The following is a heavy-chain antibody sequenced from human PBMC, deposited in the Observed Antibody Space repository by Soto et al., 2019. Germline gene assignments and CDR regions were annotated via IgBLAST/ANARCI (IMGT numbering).Heavy chain of an antibody. V-gene: IGHV3-30*18. J-gene: IGHJ4*02. D-gene: IGHD1-26*01. CDR2: ISHHGLKE. CDR3: AKDWVGGSNKYYFEY. CDR1: GFTFRDYG. Sequence: GGSLRLSCVASGFTFRDYGMHWVRQAPGKGLEWVAGISHHGLKEHYADSVKGRFTISRDNSKETVYLQLNSLRGDDTAVYYCAKDWVGGSNKYYFEYWGQGTLVTVSS.